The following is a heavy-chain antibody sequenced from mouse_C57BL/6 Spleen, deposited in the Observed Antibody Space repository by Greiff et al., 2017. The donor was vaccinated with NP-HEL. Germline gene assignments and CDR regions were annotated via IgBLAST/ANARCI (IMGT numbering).Heavy chain of an antibody. CDR2: IYPGSGST. J-gene: IGHJ4*01. Sequence: QVQLQQPGAELVKPGASVKMSCKASGYTFTSYWITWVKQRPGQGLEWIGDIYPGSGSTNYNEKFKSKATLTVDTSSSTTYMQLSSLTSEYSAVYYCSRNGGSCYVDAMDYWGQGTSVTVSS. CDR1: GYTFTSYW. V-gene: IGHV1-55*01. CDR3: SRNGGSCYVDAMDY. D-gene: IGHD1-1*01.